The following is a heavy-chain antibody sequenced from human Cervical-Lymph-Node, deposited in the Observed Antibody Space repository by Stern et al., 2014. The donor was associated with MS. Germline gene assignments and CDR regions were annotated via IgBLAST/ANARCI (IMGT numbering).Heavy chain of an antibody. CDR2: VSYDGTQR. J-gene: IGHJ4*02. CDR1: GFTFSTYA. D-gene: IGHD3-10*01. Sequence: QVQLAESGGGVVQPGRSLRISCEFSGFTFSTYAMHWVRQAPGKVLEWVAFVSYDGTQRNSTDSVKARFTISRDNSKNTLYLHMNSLRDEDTAVYFCARGGRGVGLEYWGQGALVTVSS. V-gene: IGHV3-30-3*01. CDR3: ARGGRGVGLEY.